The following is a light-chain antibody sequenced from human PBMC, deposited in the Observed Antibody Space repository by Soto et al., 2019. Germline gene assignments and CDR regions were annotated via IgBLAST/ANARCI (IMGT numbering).Light chain of an antibody. CDR1: QSVSSSY. J-gene: IGKJ2*01. CDR2: RTS. CDR3: QNLNNYPRT. Sequence: EIVLTQSPGTLSLSPGERATLSCRASQSVSSSYLAWYQQKPGQAPRLLIYRTSNRATGIPDRFSGSGSGTDFTLTISRLEPEDFATYYCQNLNNYPRTFGQGTKVEIK. V-gene: IGKV3-20*01.